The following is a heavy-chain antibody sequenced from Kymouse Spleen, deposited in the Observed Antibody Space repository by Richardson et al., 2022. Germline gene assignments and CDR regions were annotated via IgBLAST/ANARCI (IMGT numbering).Heavy chain of an antibody. J-gene: IGHJ5*02. CDR1: GFTFSSYG. Sequence: QVQLVESGGGVVQPGRSLRLSCAASGFTFSSYGMHWVRQAPGKGLEWVAVISYDGSNKYYADSVKGRFTISRDNSKNTLYLQMNSLRAEDTAVYYCAKWNSGIFPDWFDPWGQGTLVTVSS. CDR2: ISYDGSNK. CDR3: AKWNSGIFPDWFDP. D-gene: IGHD2-15*01,IGHD2-2*02,IGHD2-8*01. V-gene: IGHV3-30*18.